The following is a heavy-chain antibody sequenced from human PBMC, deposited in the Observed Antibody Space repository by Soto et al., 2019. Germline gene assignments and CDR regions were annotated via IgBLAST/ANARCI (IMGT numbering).Heavy chain of an antibody. Sequence: QVQLVQSGAEVKKPGASVKVSCKASGYTFTSYGISWVRQAPGQGLEWMGWISAYNGNTNYAQKLQGRVTMTTDTSTSTADMELSSLRSVDTAVYYCARTPPLEPVHFDYSGQGALVTVSS. CDR2: ISAYNGNT. J-gene: IGHJ4*02. CDR1: GYTFTSYG. CDR3: ARTPPLEPVHFDY. D-gene: IGHD2-15*01. V-gene: IGHV1-18*01.